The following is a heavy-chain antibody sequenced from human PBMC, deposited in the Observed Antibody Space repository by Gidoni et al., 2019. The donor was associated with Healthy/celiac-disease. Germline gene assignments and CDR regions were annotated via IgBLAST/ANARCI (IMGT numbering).Heavy chain of an antibody. Sequence: QVQLQVSGPGLVKPSETLSLTCTVAGGSSSSYHWTWLRQPPGKGLAWIGYSYYSGSTHSNPALKSRVTISVDTSKNQFSLKLSSVTAADTAVYYCASLGASRDFDYWGQGTLVTVSS. CDR3: ASLGASRDFDY. CDR1: GGSSSSYH. J-gene: IGHJ4*02. D-gene: IGHD3-16*01. CDR2: SYYSGST. V-gene: IGHV4-59*01.